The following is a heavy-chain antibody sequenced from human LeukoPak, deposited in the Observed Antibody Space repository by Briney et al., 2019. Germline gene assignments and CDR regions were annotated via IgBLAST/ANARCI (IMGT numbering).Heavy chain of an antibody. Sequence: AGGSLRLSCEDSGFTFTNAWMSWVRQAPGKGLEWIGRIKSKTDGETTNYAEPVRGRFTISGDDSKSAVYLQMNSLKIEDTAVYYCTTDLGTYYHGSQRLIPIDYWGQGTLVTVSS. CDR3: TTDLGTYYHGSQRLIPIDY. J-gene: IGHJ4*02. CDR1: GFTFTNAW. V-gene: IGHV3-15*01. D-gene: IGHD3-10*01. CDR2: IKSKTDGETT.